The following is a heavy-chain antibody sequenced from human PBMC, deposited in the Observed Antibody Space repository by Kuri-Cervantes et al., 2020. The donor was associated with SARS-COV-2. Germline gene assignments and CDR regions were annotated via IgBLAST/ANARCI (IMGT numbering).Heavy chain of an antibody. CDR2: ISYDGSNK. D-gene: IGHD3-3*02. J-gene: IGHJ4*02. CDR1: GFTFSSYG. CDR3: AKARYRFFSTSISDY. V-gene: IGHV3-30*18. Sequence: GGSLRLSCAASGFTFSSYGMHWVRQAPGKGLEWVAVISYDGSNKYYADSVKGRFTISRDNSKNTLYLQMNSLRAEDTAVYYCAKARYRFFSTSISDYWGQGTLVTVSS.